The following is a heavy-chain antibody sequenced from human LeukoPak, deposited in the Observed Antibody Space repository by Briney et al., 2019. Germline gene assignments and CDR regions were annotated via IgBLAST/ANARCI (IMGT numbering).Heavy chain of an antibody. CDR1: GYTFTSYA. D-gene: IGHD3-16*01. CDR2: LNAGNGNT. V-gene: IGHV1-3*01. J-gene: IGHJ6*02. CDR3: ARSLGGAVSAGYYGMDV. Sequence: ASVKVSCKASGYTFTSYAMHWVRQAPGQRLEWMGWLNAGNGNTKYSQKFQGRVTITRDTSASTAYMELSSLRSEDTAVYYCARSLGGAVSAGYYGMDVWGQGTTVTVSS.